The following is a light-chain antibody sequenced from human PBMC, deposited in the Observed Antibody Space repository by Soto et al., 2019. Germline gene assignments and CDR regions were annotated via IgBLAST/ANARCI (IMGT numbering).Light chain of an antibody. CDR1: HSVSSN. Sequence: EKVMTQSPATLSVSPGERATLSCRASHSVSSNLAWYQQKPGQAPRLLIYGASTRATGIPVRFSGSGSGTEFTLTISSLQSEDFAIYNCQQYNNWPPMYTFGQGTKLEIK. J-gene: IGKJ2*01. V-gene: IGKV3-15*01. CDR3: QQYNNWPPMYT. CDR2: GAS.